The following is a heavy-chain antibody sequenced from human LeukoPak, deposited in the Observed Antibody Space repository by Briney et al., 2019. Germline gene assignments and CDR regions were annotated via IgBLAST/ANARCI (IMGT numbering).Heavy chain of an antibody. V-gene: IGHV3-7*01. J-gene: IGHJ4*02. D-gene: IGHD2-15*01. CDR1: GFTFSRHW. CDR3: AKDHDGSGFYLGYFER. CDR2: MKEDGTQE. Sequence: GGSLRLSCAGSGFTFSRHWMTWVRQAPGKGLEWVANMKEDGTQEDSADSVKGRFTISRDNARNSVYLQMNSLRAEDTAIYYCAKDHDGSGFYLGYFERWGQGALVTVSS.